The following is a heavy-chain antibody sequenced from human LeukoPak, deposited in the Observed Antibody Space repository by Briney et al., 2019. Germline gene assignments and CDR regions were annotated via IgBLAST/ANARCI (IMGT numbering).Heavy chain of an antibody. J-gene: IGHJ3*02. CDR1: GFTFSSYA. V-gene: IGHV3-23*01. CDR3: AKDSPYYDILTGYYPCPDAFDI. D-gene: IGHD3-9*01. Sequence: PGGTLRLSCAASGFTFSSYAMSWVRQAPGTGLGWVSAISSSGGSTSYADSVKGRFTISRDNSKNTLYLQMNSLRAEDKAVFYCAKDSPYYDILTGYYPCPDAFDIWGQGTMVTVSS. CDR2: ISSSGGST.